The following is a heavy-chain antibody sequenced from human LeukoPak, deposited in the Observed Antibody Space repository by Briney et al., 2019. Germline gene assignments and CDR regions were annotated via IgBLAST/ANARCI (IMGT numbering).Heavy chain of an antibody. V-gene: IGHV3-21*01. J-gene: IGHJ4*02. Sequence: GGSLRLSCAASGFTFSSYSMNWVRQAPGKGLEWVSSISSSSSYIYYADSVKGRFTISRDNAKNSLYLQMNSLRAEDTAVYYCARSDSPNRFFDYWGQGTLVTVSS. CDR2: ISSSSSYI. CDR1: GFTFSSYS. D-gene: IGHD2-21*01. CDR3: ARSDSPNRFFDY.